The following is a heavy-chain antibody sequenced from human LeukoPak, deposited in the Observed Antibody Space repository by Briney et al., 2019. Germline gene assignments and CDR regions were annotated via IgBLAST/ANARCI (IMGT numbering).Heavy chain of an antibody. V-gene: IGHV1-18*04. CDR3: ARGLKDYEEPLAY. CDR2: ISAYNGNT. D-gene: IGHD4-17*01. J-gene: IGHJ4*02. Sequence: ASVKVSCTASGYTFTGYYMHWVRQAPGQGLEWMGWISAYNGNTNYAQKLQGRVTMTTDTSTSTAYMELRSLRSDDTAVYYCARGLKDYEEPLAYWGQGTLVTVSS. CDR1: GYTFTGYY.